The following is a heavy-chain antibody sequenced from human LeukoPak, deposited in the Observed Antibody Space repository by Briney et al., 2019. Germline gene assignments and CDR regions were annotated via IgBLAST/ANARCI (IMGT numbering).Heavy chain of an antibody. Sequence: QPGGSLRLSCAASGFRFSYHDMHWVRQAPGKGLESVSSIGAAGAHTFYADSVKGRFTISRDNFQSTMYLQMDGLRPEDSAVYYCARELGGTKTGGFDIWGQGTVVILSS. V-gene: IGHV3-64*02. D-gene: IGHD1-14*01. CDR1: GFRFSYHD. CDR2: IGAAGAHT. J-gene: IGHJ3*02. CDR3: ARELGGTKTGGFDI.